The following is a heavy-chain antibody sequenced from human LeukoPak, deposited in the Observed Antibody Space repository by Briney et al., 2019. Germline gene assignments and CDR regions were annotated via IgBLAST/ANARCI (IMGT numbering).Heavy chain of an antibody. D-gene: IGHD2/OR15-2a*01. CDR2: INQDGRDK. J-gene: IGHJ4*02. CDR3: AKDVS. V-gene: IGHV3-7*01. Sequence: GGSLRLSCAASGVTFSSNWMRWVRQAPGKGREWVASINQDGRDKYYVDSVRGRFTISRDNAKNSLCLQMNSLRAEDTAMYYCAKDVSWGQGTLVTVSS. CDR1: GVTFSSNW.